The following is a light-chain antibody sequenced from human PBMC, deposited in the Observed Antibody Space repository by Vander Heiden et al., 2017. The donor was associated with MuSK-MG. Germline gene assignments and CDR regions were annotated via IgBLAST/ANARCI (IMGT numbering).Light chain of an antibody. J-gene: IGKJ4*01. CDR1: QTVLYSSNNKNY. CDR3: QQYYRTPLT. V-gene: IGKV4-1*01. CDR2: LAS. Sequence: DIVMTQSPDSLAVSLGERATINCKSSQTVLYSSNNKNYLAWYQQKPGQPPKLLIYLASTRESGVPDRFSGSGSGTDFTLTISSLQAEDVAVYYCQQYYRTPLTFGGGTNVEIK.